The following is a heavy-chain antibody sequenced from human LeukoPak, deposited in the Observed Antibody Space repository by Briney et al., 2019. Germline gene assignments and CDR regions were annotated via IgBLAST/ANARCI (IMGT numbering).Heavy chain of an antibody. V-gene: IGHV4-59*01. D-gene: IGHD6-6*01. Sequence: SETLSLTCIVSSGSISNYYWSWIRQPPGKGLEWLGYIFYSGSTNYNPSLKSRVTISLDTSNNQFSLRLSSVTAADTAVYYCARSRGSSSSLIAFDIWGQGTMVTVSS. CDR2: IFYSGST. J-gene: IGHJ3*02. CDR3: ARSRGSSSSLIAFDI. CDR1: SGSISNYY.